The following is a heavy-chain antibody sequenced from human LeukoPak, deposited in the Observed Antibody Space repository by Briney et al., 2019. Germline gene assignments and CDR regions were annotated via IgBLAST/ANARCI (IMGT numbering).Heavy chain of an antibody. V-gene: IGHV3-23*01. J-gene: IGHJ4*02. Sequence: GGSLRLSCAASGFTFSTYAMTWVRQAPGKGLEWVSGISGSGGSTYYADSVKGRFTISRDNAKNSLYLQMNSLRAEDTAVYYCAREWGYSSSWGHFDYWGQGTLVTVSS. CDR1: GFTFSTYA. CDR2: ISGSGGST. D-gene: IGHD6-13*01. CDR3: AREWGYSSSWGHFDY.